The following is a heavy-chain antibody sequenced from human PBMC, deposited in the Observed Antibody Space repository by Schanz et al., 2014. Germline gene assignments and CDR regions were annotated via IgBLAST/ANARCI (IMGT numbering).Heavy chain of an antibody. J-gene: IGHJ5*02. D-gene: IGHD3-3*01. V-gene: IGHV3-11*01. Sequence: QVQLEESGGGLVTPGGPLRLSCAASGFTFSDYYMSWIRQAPGKGLECISYTSSRGTTIYYADSVKGRFTISRDNAENSLYLQMSSLRAEDTAVYYCARQPGRITVSGVVSNWFDPWGQGTLVTVSS. CDR3: ARQPGRITVSGVVSNWFDP. CDR1: GFTFSDYY. CDR2: TSSRGTTI.